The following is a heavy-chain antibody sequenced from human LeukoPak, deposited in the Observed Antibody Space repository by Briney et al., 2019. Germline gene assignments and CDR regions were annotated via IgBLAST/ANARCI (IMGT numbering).Heavy chain of an antibody. V-gene: IGHV6-1*01. CDR1: GDSVSSNSAA. J-gene: IGHJ4*02. CDR3: ARCDLAGAAGGPTTFDY. CDR2: TYYRSKWYN. D-gene: IGHD3-16*01. Sequence: SQTLSLTCAISGDSVSSNSAAWNWIRQSPSRGLEWLGRTYYRSKWYNDYAVSVKSRITINPDTSKNQFSLQLNSVTPEDTAVYYCARCDLAGAAGGPTTFDYWGQGTLVTVSS.